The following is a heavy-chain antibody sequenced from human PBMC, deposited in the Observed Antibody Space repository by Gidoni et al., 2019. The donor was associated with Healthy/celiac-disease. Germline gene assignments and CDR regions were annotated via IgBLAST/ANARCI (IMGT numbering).Heavy chain of an antibody. Sequence: QVQMQESGAGLVKRAETLSLTGTGQGGSISSDYWSWIRQPAGKGLEWSGRIYPSGSTNYYPSLKSLVTMSVDTSKNQFSLKLPSVTAADPAVYYCARAPTQLAYYYYWGQGTLVTVSS. CDR3: ARAPTQLAYYYY. D-gene: IGHD2-21*01. CDR2: IYPSGST. CDR1: GGSISSDY. J-gene: IGHJ4*02. V-gene: IGHV4-4*07.